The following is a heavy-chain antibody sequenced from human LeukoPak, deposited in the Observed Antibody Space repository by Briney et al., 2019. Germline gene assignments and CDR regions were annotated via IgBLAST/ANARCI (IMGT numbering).Heavy chain of an antibody. V-gene: IGHV4-39*01. CDR1: GGSISSRSYT. D-gene: IGHD3-22*01. J-gene: IGHJ4*02. CDR3: ARNYYDGTGDFY. Sequence: SETLSLTCTVSGGSISSRSYTWVWIRQPPGKGLEWIGTLYDSGTTYYNPSLKSRLTISVDTSKNQFSLNLSSVTAADTAVYYCARNYYDGTGDFYWGQGTLVTASS. CDR2: LYDSGTT.